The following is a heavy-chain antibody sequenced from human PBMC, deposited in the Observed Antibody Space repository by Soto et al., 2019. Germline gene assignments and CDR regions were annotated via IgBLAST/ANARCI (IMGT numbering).Heavy chain of an antibody. CDR1: GFTFSSYG. CDR3: AIGAAFDY. D-gene: IGHD6-13*01. V-gene: IGHV3-30*03. CDR2: ISYDGSNK. J-gene: IGHJ4*02. Sequence: GGSLRLSCAASGFTFSSYGMHWVRQAPGKGLEWVAVISYDGSNKYYADSVKGRFTISRDNSKNTLYLQMNSLRAEDTAVYYCAIGAAFDYWGQGTLVTVSS.